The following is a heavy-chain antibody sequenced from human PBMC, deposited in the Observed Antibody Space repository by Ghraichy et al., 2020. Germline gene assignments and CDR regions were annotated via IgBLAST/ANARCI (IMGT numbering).Heavy chain of an antibody. CDR3: AIDRTPYGVSIRGVLDF. Sequence: GGSLRLSCAASGFTFSSYAVHWVRQAPGKGLEWVAVISFDGSYKYYADSVKGRFTISRDNSKNTLYLQMNSLRVEDTAVYYCAIDRTPYGVSIRGVLDFWGQGTLVTVFS. CDR1: GFTFSSYA. J-gene: IGHJ4*02. V-gene: IGHV3-30*01. D-gene: IGHD3-3*01. CDR2: ISFDGSYK.